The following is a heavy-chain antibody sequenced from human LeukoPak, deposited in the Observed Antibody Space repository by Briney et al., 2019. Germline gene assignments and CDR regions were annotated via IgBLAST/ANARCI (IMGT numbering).Heavy chain of an antibody. CDR3: ARVRDSSA. Sequence: SVKVSCKASGGTFSSYAISWVRQAPGQGLEWMGRINPILGIANYAQKFQGRVTITADKSTSTAYMELSSLRSEDTAVYYCARVRDSSAWGQGTMVTVSS. V-gene: IGHV1-69*04. D-gene: IGHD3-22*01. CDR1: GGTFSSYA. J-gene: IGHJ3*01. CDR2: INPILGIA.